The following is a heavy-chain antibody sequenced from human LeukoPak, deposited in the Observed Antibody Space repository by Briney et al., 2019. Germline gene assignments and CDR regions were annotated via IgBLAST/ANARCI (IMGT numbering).Heavy chain of an antibody. CDR1: GFTFSSYG. V-gene: IGHV3-30*02. J-gene: IGHJ4*02. CDR2: IRYDGSNK. Sequence: PGGSLRLSCAASGFTFSSYGMHWVRQAPGKGLEWVAFIRYDGSNKYYADSVKGRFTISRDNSKNSLYLQMNSLRAEDTAVYYCARDPSLSGSLVTVDYWGQGTLVTVSS. D-gene: IGHD1-26*01. CDR3: ARDPSLSGSLVTVDY.